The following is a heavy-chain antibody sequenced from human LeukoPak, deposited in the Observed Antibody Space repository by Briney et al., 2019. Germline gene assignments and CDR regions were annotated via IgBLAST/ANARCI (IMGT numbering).Heavy chain of an antibody. V-gene: IGHV5-51*01. CDR3: ARHLVAPDY. Sequence: GESLKISCKGSGYTFTSYWIGWVRQMPGKGLEWVGIIYPGDSDTKYSPSFQGQVTISADKSISTAYLQWSSLKASDTAMYFCARHLVAPDYWGQGTLVTLSS. CDR2: IYPGDSDT. J-gene: IGHJ4*02. CDR1: GYTFTSYW. D-gene: IGHD5-12*01.